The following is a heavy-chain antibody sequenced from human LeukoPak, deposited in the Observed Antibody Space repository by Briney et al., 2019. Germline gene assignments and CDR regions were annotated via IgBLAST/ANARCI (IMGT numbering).Heavy chain of an antibody. CDR2: INAGDGNI. CDR3: ALGAYDY. J-gene: IGHJ4*02. V-gene: IGHV1-3*01. D-gene: IGHD1-26*01. CDR1: GYSFVDYA. Sequence: ASVKVSCKASGYSFVDYAIHWVRQAPGQRLEWMGWINAGDGNIRYSQNLQGRLTVTRDTSASTAYMELSSLTSEDTAVYYCALGAYDYWGQGTLVTVSS.